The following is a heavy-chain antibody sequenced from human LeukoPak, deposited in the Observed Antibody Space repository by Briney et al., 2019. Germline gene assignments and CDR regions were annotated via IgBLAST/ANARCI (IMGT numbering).Heavy chain of an antibody. Sequence: SETLALTCSVSGGSMNSYYWSWIRQAPGKGLEWIGYIYYSGSTNYNPSLKSRVTISVDTSKNQFPLKLSSVTAADTAVYYCARHVWLQPFDYWGQGTLVTVSS. CDR1: GGSMNSYY. CDR2: IYYSGST. D-gene: IGHD3-9*01. J-gene: IGHJ4*02. CDR3: ARHVWLQPFDY. V-gene: IGHV4-59*08.